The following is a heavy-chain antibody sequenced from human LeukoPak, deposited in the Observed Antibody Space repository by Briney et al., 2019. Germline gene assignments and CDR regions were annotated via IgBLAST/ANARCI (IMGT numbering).Heavy chain of an antibody. Sequence: PGRSLRLSCAASGFTFSSYAMHWVRQAPGKGLEWVAVISYDGSNKYYADSVKGRFTISRDNSKNTLYLQMNSLRAEDTAVYYCAKRGIAAAASFDYWGQGTLVSVSS. CDR3: AKRGIAAAASFDY. D-gene: IGHD6-13*01. CDR2: ISYDGSNK. V-gene: IGHV3-30-3*02. J-gene: IGHJ4*02. CDR1: GFTFSSYA.